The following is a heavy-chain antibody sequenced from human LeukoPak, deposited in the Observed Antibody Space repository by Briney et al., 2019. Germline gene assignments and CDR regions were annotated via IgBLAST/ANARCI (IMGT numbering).Heavy chain of an antibody. CDR1: GFTVDNYA. Sequence: GGSLRLSCAASGFTVDNYALHWVRQAPGKGLEWVSGISWDSGNTYYADSVKGRFTISRDNSKNSLSLQMNSLRAEDTALYYCAKGPGAAVGKRYIQHWGQGTLVTVSS. V-gene: IGHV3-43D*03. CDR2: ISWDSGNT. J-gene: IGHJ1*01. D-gene: IGHD6-13*01. CDR3: AKGPGAAVGKRYIQH.